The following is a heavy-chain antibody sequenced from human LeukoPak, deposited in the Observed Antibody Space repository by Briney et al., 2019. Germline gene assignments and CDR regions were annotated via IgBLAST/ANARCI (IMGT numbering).Heavy chain of an antibody. V-gene: IGHV4-34*01. CDR3: AREGYYGSGSYPYYYYGMDV. Sequence: SETLSLTCAVYGGSFSGYYWSWIRQPPGKGLEWIGEINHSGSTNYNPSLKSRVTISVDTSKNQFSLKLSSVTAADTAVYYCAREGYYGSGSYPYYYYGMDVWGQGTTVTASS. J-gene: IGHJ6*02. CDR1: GGSFSGYY. D-gene: IGHD3-10*01. CDR2: INHSGST.